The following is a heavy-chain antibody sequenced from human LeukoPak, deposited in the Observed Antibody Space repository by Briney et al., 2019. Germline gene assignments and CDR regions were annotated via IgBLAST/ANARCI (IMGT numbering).Heavy chain of an antibody. Sequence: ASVKVSCKASGYTFTSYSVSWVRQAPGQGPEWMGWISAYNGNTNYAQKLQGRVTLTTDTSTSTAYMELRSLRSDDTAVYYCARTDYTLNWFDPWGQGTLVTVSS. D-gene: IGHD4-11*01. CDR1: GYTFTSYS. V-gene: IGHV1-18*01. J-gene: IGHJ5*02. CDR3: ARTDYTLNWFDP. CDR2: ISAYNGNT.